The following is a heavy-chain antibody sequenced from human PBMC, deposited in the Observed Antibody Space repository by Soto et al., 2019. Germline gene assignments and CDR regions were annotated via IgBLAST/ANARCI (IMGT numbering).Heavy chain of an antibody. J-gene: IGHJ4*02. CDR2: IYYSGST. V-gene: IGHV4-61*01. CDR3: ARYSSWYFLFDY. CDR1: GGSVSSGSYY. Sequence: SETLSLTCTVSGGSVSSGSYYWSWIRQPPGKGLEWIGYIYYSGSTNYNPSLKSRVTISVDTSKNQFSLKLSSVTAADTAVYYCARYSSWYFLFDYWGQGTLVTVSS. D-gene: IGHD6-13*01.